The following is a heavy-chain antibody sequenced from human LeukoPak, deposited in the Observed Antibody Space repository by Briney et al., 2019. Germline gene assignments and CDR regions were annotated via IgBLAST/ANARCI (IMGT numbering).Heavy chain of an antibody. CDR1: GYTFTSYG. V-gene: IGHV1-18*04. CDR3: ERGRSSGWYYYFDY. J-gene: IGHJ4*02. CDR2: ISAYNGNT. D-gene: IGHD6-19*01. Sequence: ASVKVACKASGYTFTSYGISWVRQAPGQGLEWMGWISAYNGNTNYAQKLQGRVTMTTDTSTSTAYMELRSLRSDDTAVYYCERGRSSGWYYYFDYWGQGTLVTVSS.